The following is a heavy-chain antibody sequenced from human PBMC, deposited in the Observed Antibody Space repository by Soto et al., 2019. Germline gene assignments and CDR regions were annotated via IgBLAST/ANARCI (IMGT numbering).Heavy chain of an antibody. CDR1: GFTFSSYW. Sequence: EVQLVESGGGLVQPGGSLRLSCAASGFTFSSYWMSWVRQAPGKGLEWVANMNQDGSEKYYVDSVKGRFTISRDNAKNSLYLQMNSLRAEDTAVYYCARRVYYYYYYMDVWGKGTTVTVSS. J-gene: IGHJ6*03. CDR3: ARRVYYYYYYMDV. V-gene: IGHV3-7*01. CDR2: MNQDGSEK.